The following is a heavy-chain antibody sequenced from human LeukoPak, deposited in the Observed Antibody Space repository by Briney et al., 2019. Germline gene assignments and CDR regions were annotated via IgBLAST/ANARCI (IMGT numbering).Heavy chain of an antibody. CDR3: ARVAVIVGDAFDI. J-gene: IGHJ3*02. V-gene: IGHV3-21*01. Sequence: GGSLRLSCAASGFTFSSYSMNWVRQAPGKGLEWVSSISSSSSYIYYADSVKGRFTISRDNAKNSLYLQMNSLRAEDTAVYYCARVAVIVGDAFDIWGQGTMVTVSS. CDR1: GFTFSSYS. D-gene: IGHD3-22*01. CDR2: ISSSSSYI.